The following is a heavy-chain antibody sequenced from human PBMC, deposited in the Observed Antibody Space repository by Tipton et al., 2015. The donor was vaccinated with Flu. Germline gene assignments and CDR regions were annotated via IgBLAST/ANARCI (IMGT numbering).Heavy chain of an antibody. CDR3: ARLYYYDSS. V-gene: IGHV4-34*01. Sequence: LRLSCAVYGGSFSGYYWSWIRQPPGKGLEWIGGINHSGSTNYNPSLKSRVTISVDTSKNQFSLKLSSVTAADTAVYYCARLYYYDSSWGQGTLVTVSS. J-gene: IGHJ4*02. CDR1: GGSFSGYY. CDR2: INHSGST. D-gene: IGHD3-22*01.